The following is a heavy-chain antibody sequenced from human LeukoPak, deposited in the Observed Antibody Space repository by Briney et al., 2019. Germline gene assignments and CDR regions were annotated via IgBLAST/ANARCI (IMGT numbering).Heavy chain of an antibody. D-gene: IGHD2-15*01. J-gene: IGHJ4*02. Sequence: AGSQRPSCAVSGFTLSNYWIHWVRQAPGKGLVWVSLVSSDGATTTYADSVKGRFTISRDNVKSTVYLQMSSLRAEDTAVYYCARAVGGLLDYWGQGTLVTVSS. CDR3: ARAVGGLLDY. CDR2: VSSDGATT. V-gene: IGHV3-74*01. CDR1: GFTLSNYW.